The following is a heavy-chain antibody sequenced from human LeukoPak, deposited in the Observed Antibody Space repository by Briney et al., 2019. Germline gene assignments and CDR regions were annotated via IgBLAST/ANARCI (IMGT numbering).Heavy chain of an antibody. D-gene: IGHD6-13*01. Sequence: ASVKVSCKASGYTFTGYYMHWVRQAPGQGLEWMGWINPNSGGTNYAQKFQGRVTMTRDTSISTAYMELSRLRSDDTAVYYCARVLSSSRWFSMGVGYYYYMDVWGKGTTVTVSS. V-gene: IGHV1-2*02. CDR2: INPNSGGT. CDR3: ARVLSSSRWFSMGVGYYYYMDV. J-gene: IGHJ6*03. CDR1: GYTFTGYY.